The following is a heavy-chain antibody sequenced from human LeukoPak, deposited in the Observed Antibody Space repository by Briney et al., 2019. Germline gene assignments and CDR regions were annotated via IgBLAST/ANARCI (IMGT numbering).Heavy chain of an antibody. CDR2: IIPIFGTA. Sequence: SVKVSCKASGGTFSSYAISWVRQAPGQGLEWMGGIIPIFGTANYAQKFQGRVTITADESTSTAYMELSSLRSEDTAVYYCARVRARVLMVCAISGHFDYWGQGTLVTVSS. V-gene: IGHV1-69*13. CDR3: ARVRARVLMVCAISGHFDY. J-gene: IGHJ4*02. D-gene: IGHD2-8*01. CDR1: GGTFSSYA.